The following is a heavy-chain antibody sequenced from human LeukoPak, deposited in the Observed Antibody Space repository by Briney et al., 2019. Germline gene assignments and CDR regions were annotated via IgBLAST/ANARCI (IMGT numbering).Heavy chain of an antibody. CDR3: ATWDVRYLDAFDM. CDR1: GVSISSADYY. Sequence: SQTLSLTCSVSGVSISSADYYWRWIRQPPGKGREWIGYMHYSGTTYYNPSLKSRVTISVDTSKNQFSLKLNSVTAADTAVYYCATWDVRYLDAFDMWGQGTMVTVSS. J-gene: IGHJ3*02. D-gene: IGHD3-9*01. CDR2: MHYSGTT. V-gene: IGHV4-30-4*01.